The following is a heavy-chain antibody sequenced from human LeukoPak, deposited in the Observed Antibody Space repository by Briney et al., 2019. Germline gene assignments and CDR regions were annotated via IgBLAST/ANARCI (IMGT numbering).Heavy chain of an antibody. D-gene: IGHD3-22*01. CDR3: AREGVRDDSSGYFDY. CDR1: GGSISSGSYY. V-gene: IGHV4-61*02. CDR2: IYTSGST. J-gene: IGHJ4*02. Sequence: PSETLSLTCTVSGGSISSGSYYWSWIRQPAGKGLEWIGRIYTSGSTNYNPSLKSRVTISVDTSKNQFSLKLSSVTAADTAVYYCAREGVRDDSSGYFDYWGQGTLVTVSS.